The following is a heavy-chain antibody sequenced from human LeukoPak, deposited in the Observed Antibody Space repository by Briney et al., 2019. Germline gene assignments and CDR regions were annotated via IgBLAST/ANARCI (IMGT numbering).Heavy chain of an antibody. CDR1: GYTFTKYY. CDR2: INPGGDNT. J-gene: IGHJ3*02. D-gene: IGHD5-24*01. V-gene: IGHV1-46*01. CDR3: ARIRDGYNDAYDI. Sequence: ASVKVSCKASGYTFTKYYIHWVRQAPGQGLEWMGLINPGGDNTNYAQNFQGRVTMTRDTSTSTVYMELSSLRSEDTAIYHCARIRDGYNDAYDIWGQGTVVTVPS.